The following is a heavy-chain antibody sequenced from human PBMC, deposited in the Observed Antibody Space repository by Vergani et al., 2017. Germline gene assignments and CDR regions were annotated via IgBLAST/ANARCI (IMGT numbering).Heavy chain of an antibody. CDR3: ARERDYYMDV. D-gene: IGHD6-25*01. J-gene: IGHJ6*03. CDR1: GGSFSGYY. CDR2: INHSGST. V-gene: IGHV4-34*01. Sequence: QVQLQQWGAGLLKPSETLSLTCAVYGGSFSGYYWSWIRQPPGKGLEWIGEINHSGSTNYNPSLKSRVTISVDTSKNQFSLKLSSVTAAGTAVYYCARERDYYMDVWGKGTTVTVSS.